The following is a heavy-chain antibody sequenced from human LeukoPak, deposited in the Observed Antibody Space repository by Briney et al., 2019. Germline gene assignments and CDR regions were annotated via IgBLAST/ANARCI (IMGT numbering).Heavy chain of an antibody. Sequence: SGGSLRLSCAASGFTFSSYAMSWVRQAPGKGLEWVSAISGSGGSTYYADSVKGRFTISRDNSKNTLYLQMNSLRAEDTAVYYCARQISYYYYMDVWGKGTTVTVSS. V-gene: IGHV3-23*01. CDR2: ISGSGGST. CDR3: ARQISYYYYMDV. J-gene: IGHJ6*03. CDR1: GFTFSSYA.